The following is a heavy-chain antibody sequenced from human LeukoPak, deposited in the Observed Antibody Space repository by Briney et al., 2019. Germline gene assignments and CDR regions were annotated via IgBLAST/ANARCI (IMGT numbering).Heavy chain of an antibody. J-gene: IGHJ4*02. CDR2: IYHSGST. Sequence: SETLSLTCAVSGYSISSGYYWGWIRQPPGKGLEWIGSIYHSGSTYYNPSLKSRVTISVDTSKNQFSLKLSSVTAADTAVYYCARHRGSVAGPFDYWGQGTLVTVSS. V-gene: IGHV4-38-2*01. CDR3: ARHRGSVAGPFDY. CDR1: GYSISSGYY. D-gene: IGHD6-19*01.